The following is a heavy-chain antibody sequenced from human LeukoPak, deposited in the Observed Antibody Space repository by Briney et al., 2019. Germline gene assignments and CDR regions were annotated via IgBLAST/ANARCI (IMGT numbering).Heavy chain of an antibody. Sequence: PSETLSLTCAVYGGSFSGHYWSWIRQPPGKGLEWIGEINHSGSTNYNPSLESRVTISVDTSKNQYSLKLSSVTASDTSVYYCARHRGGSSEFDYWGQGTLVTVSS. CDR2: INHSGST. CDR1: GGSFSGHY. D-gene: IGHD2-15*01. V-gene: IGHV4-34*01. J-gene: IGHJ4*02. CDR3: ARHRGGSSEFDY.